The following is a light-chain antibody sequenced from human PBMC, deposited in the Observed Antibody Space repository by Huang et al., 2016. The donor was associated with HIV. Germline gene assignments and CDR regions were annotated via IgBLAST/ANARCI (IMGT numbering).Light chain of an antibody. V-gene: IGKV1-39*01. CDR1: RNIDNF. CDR2: STF. J-gene: IGKJ3*01. CDR3: QQSFSSPRVT. Sequence: DIQMTQSPSSLSASIGDRVNITCRASRNIDNFLNWYQHKPGRAPKLLIFSTFTLESGVPSRFSGSGSGTDFTLTISTLQPEDFATYSCQQSFSSPRVTFGPGTTVGIK.